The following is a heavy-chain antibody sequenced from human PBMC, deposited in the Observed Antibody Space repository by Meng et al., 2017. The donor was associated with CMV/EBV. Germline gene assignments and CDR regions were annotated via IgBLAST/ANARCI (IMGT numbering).Heavy chain of an antibody. CDR2: INSDGSST. Sequence: GGSLRLSCAASGFTFSSYWMHWVRQAPGKGLVWVSRINSDGSSTSYADSVKGRFTISRDNAKNTLYLQMNSLRAEDTAVYYCARMERDQLVSGYFDYWGQGTLVTVSS. J-gene: IGHJ4*02. D-gene: IGHD2-2*01. CDR1: GFTFSSYW. V-gene: IGHV3-74*01. CDR3: ARMERDQLVSGYFDY.